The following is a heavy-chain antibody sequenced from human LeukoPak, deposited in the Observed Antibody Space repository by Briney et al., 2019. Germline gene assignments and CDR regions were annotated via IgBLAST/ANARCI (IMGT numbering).Heavy chain of an antibody. V-gene: IGHV4-59*12. CDR1: GGSISSYY. J-gene: IGHJ4*02. Sequence: SETLSLTCTVSGGSISSYYWSWIRQPPGKGLEWIGYIYYSGSTNYNPSLKSRVTISVDTSRNQFSLKLSSVTAADTAVYYCARVRKGYDFWSDYYTGGYFDYWGQGTLVTVSS. CDR2: IYYSGST. D-gene: IGHD3-3*01. CDR3: ARVRKGYDFWSDYYTGGYFDY.